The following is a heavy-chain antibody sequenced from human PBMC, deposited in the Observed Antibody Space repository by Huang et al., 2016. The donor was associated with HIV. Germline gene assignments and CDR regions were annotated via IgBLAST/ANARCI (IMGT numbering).Heavy chain of an antibody. CDR2: IRNDGMKK. CDR1: GFSLSNYG. CDR3: ARGDYYDSSGYHPGYFDY. D-gene: IGHD3-22*01. J-gene: IGHJ4*02. V-gene: IGHV3-33*04. Sequence: VQLIESGGGVVQPGKSLRLSCATAGFSLSNYGMQWVRQAPGKGLKWVAFIRNDGMKKNYADSVRGRFTVGRDNGNNTLFLQMRSLGVDDTAVYYCARGDYYDSSGYHPGYFDYWGQGILVTVSS.